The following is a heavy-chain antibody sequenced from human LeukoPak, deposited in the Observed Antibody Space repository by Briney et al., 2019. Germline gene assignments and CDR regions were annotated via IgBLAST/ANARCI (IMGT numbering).Heavy chain of an antibody. CDR1: GGSISSGGYY. CDR3: ARDLYYYGSGSYYFHWFDP. CDR2: IYHSGST. Sequence: SQTLSLTCTVSGGSISSGGYYWSWIRQPPGKGLEWIGYIYHSGSTYYNPSLKSRVTISVDRSKNQFSLKLSSVTAADTAVYYCARDLYYYGSGSYYFHWFDPWGQGTLVTVSS. D-gene: IGHD3-10*01. V-gene: IGHV4-30-2*01. J-gene: IGHJ5*02.